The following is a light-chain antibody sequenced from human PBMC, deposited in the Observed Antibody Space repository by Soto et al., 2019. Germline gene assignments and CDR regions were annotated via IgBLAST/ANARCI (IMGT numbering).Light chain of an antibody. CDR2: GAS. J-gene: IGKJ1*01. CDR1: QIIANN. V-gene: IGKV3-15*01. Sequence: EIVMMQSPATLSVNTGERATLSCRASQIIANNLAWYQQKPGQAPRLLIYGASTRAPGIPARFSGSGSGTEFTLTISSLQSEDFAIYYCQHYNNWPPWTFGQGTKVDI. CDR3: QHYNNWPPWT.